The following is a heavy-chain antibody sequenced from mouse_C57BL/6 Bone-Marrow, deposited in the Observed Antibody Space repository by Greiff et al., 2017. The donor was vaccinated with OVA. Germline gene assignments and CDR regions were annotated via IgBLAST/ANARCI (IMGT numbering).Heavy chain of an antibody. CDR2: IYPGNSGT. CDR3: TRFDDGYFYAMDY. J-gene: IGHJ4*01. Sequence: EVQLQQSGTVLARPGASVKMSCKTSGYTFTSYWMHWVKQRPGQGLEWIGVIYPGNSGTSYNQKFKGKATLTAVTSASTAYMELSSLTDEDSAVEYCTRFDDGYFYAMDYWGQGTSVTVSS. CDR1: GYTFTSYW. V-gene: IGHV1-5*01. D-gene: IGHD2-3*01.